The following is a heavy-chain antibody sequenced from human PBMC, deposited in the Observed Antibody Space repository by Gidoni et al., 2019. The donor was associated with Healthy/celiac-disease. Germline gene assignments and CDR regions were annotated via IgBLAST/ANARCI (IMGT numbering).Heavy chain of an antibody. Sequence: QVQLVQSGAEVKKPGSSVKVSCKASGGTFSSYTISWVRQAPGQGLEWMGRIIPILGIANYAQKFQGRVTITADKSTSTAYMELSSLRSEDTAVYYCARGGAYYGSGSTFDYWGQGTLVTVSS. CDR3: ARGGAYYGSGSTFDY. J-gene: IGHJ4*02. CDR2: IIPILGIA. D-gene: IGHD3-10*01. V-gene: IGHV1-69*02. CDR1: GGTFSSYT.